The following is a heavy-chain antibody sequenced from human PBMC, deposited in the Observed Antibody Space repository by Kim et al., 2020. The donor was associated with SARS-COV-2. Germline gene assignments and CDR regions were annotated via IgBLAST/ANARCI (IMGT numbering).Heavy chain of an antibody. D-gene: IGHD4-17*01. J-gene: IGHJ6*02. CDR1: GGSFSGYY. CDR3: ARGRGGTTVVTLGLGYYYYYGMDV. CDR2: INHSGST. Sequence: SETLSLTCAVYGGSFSGYYWSWIRQPPGKGLEWIGEINHSGSTNYNPSLKSRVTISVDTSKNQFSLMLSSVTAADTAVYYCARGRGGTTVVTLGLGYYYYYGMDVWGQGTTVTVSS. V-gene: IGHV4-34*01.